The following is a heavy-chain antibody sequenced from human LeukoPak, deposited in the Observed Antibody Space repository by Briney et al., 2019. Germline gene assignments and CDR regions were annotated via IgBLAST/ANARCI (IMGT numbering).Heavy chain of an antibody. CDR2: TYYRSKWYN. J-gene: IGHJ4*02. V-gene: IGHV6-1*01. CDR3: ARGANRVFDY. D-gene: IGHD1-14*01. CDR1: GDSFSSSTDA. Sequence: SQTLSLTCAISGDSFSSSTDAWNWIRQSPSRGLEWLGRTYYRSKWYNDYAVSVESRITINPDTSKNQFSLQLNSVTPEDTAVYYCARGANRVFDYWGQGTLVTVSS.